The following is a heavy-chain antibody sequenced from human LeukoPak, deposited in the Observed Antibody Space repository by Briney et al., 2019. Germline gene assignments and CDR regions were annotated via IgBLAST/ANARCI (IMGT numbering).Heavy chain of an antibody. CDR3: ARDQTKHRRYFDWLLSAFDI. CDR1: GFPFSSYP. J-gene: IGHJ4*02. CDR2: ISHDETNE. D-gene: IGHD3-9*01. Sequence: GGSLRLSCSASGFPFSSYPMHWIRQIPGKGLEWVAVISHDETNEYIADSMEGRFTISRDNSKNTLYLQMSSLRAEDSAVYYCARDQTKHRRYFDWLLSAFDIWGQGTLVTVSS. V-gene: IGHV3-30*04.